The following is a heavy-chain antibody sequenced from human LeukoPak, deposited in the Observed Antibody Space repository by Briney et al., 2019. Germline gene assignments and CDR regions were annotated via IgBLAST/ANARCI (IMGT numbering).Heavy chain of an antibody. J-gene: IGHJ4*02. CDR3: AKARGATYGTYYFDY. CDR1: GFTFGSYA. CDR2: ISGSGGDT. D-gene: IGHD4/OR15-4a*01. Sequence: SGGSLRLSCAASGFTFGSYAMNWVRQAPGKGLEWVSISGSGGDTYYAASVKGRFTISRDNSKNTLYLQMNSLRAEDTAVYYCAKARGATYGTYYFDYWGQGTLVTVSS. V-gene: IGHV3-23*01.